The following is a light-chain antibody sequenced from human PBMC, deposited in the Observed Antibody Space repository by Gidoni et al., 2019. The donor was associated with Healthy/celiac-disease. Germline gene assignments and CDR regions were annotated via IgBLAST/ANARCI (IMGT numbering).Light chain of an antibody. CDR2: KAS. Sequence: DIQMTQSPSTLSASVGDRVTITCRASQSISSWLAWYQQKPGKAPKLLIYKASSLESGVPSRFSGRESETDFTLTVSSLQPDDFATYYCQQYNTYPWTFGQGTKVEIK. V-gene: IGKV1-5*03. CDR1: QSISSW. CDR3: QQYNTYPWT. J-gene: IGKJ1*01.